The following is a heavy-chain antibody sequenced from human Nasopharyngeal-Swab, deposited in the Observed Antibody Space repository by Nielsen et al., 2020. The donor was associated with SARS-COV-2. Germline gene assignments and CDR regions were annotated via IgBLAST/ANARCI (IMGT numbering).Heavy chain of an antibody. CDR1: GYPFNTYY. D-gene: IGHD1-14*01. J-gene: IGHJ4*02. Sequence: ASVKVSCKASGYPFNTYYMHWVRQAPGQGPEWMGLIIPSGGSTTYAQRLQGRVTMTRDTSTTTFYMKLSSLRFEDTAMYYCARSRGAGVLDYWGQGSLVTVSS. CDR2: IIPSGGST. V-gene: IGHV1-46*02. CDR3: ARSRGAGVLDY.